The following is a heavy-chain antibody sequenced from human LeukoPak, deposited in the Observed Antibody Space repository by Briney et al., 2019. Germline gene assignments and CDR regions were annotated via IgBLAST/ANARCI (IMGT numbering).Heavy chain of an antibody. Sequence: SETLSLTCTVSGYSISSGYYWGWIRQPPGKGLEWIGSIYHSGSTYYNPSLKSRVTILVDMSKNQFSLKLSSVTAADTAVYYCARDDSSGYLKNDAFDIWGQGTMVTVSS. CDR3: ARDDSSGYLKNDAFDI. D-gene: IGHD3-22*01. CDR1: GYSISSGYY. V-gene: IGHV4-38-2*02. CDR2: IYHSGST. J-gene: IGHJ3*02.